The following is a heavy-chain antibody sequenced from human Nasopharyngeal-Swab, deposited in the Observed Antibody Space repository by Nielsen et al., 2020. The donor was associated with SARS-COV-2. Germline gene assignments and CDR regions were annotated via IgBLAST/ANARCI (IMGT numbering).Heavy chain of an antibody. CDR2: ISSSGSTI. V-gene: IGHV3-11*04. CDR3: ARDQPGWLQTGGFDY. Sequence: GESLKISCAASGFTFSDYYMSWIRQAPGKGLEWVSYISSSGSTIYYADSVKGRFTISRDNAKNSLYLEMNSLRAEDTAVYYCARDQPGWLQTGGFDYWGQGTLVTVSS. J-gene: IGHJ4*02. CDR1: GFTFSDYY. D-gene: IGHD5-24*01.